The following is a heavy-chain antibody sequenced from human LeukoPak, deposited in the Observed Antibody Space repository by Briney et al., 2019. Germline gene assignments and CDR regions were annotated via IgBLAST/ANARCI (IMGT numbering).Heavy chain of an antibody. CDR2: INPNSGGT. Sequence: ASVKVSCKASGYTFTGYYMHWVRQAPGQGLEWMGWINPNSGGTNYAQKFQGRVTMTRDTSISTAYMELSRLRSDDTAVYYCARGRYDILTGYHYMDVWGKGTTVTISS. V-gene: IGHV1-2*02. CDR1: GYTFTGYY. CDR3: ARGRYDILTGYHYMDV. D-gene: IGHD3-9*01. J-gene: IGHJ6*03.